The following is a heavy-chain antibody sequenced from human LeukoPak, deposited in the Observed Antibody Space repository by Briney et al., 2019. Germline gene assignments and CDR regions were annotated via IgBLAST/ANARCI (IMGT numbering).Heavy chain of an antibody. CDR3: ARVTYYYDSSGQSAFGI. D-gene: IGHD3-22*01. V-gene: IGHV4-34*01. Sequence: PSETLSLTCAVYGGSFSGYYWSWIRQPPGKGLEWIGEINHSGSTNYNPSLKSRVTISVDTSKNQFSLKLSSVTAADTAVYYCARVTYYYDSSGQSAFGIWGQGTMVTVSS. CDR1: GGSFSGYY. CDR2: INHSGST. J-gene: IGHJ3*02.